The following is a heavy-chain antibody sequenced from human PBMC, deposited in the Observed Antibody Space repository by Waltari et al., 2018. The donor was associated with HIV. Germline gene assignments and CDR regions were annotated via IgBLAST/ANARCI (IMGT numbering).Heavy chain of an antibody. V-gene: IGHV1-2*02. CDR1: GYTFSDYY. CDR2: INPNSGGT. Sequence: QVQLVQSGAEVKKPGASVKGSCQASGYTFSDYYMHWVRQAPGQGLEWMGWINPNSGGTRYADKFQGRVTMTRDTSISTAYMELSRLRFDDTAVYYCARVFRGTVNYFDSRLGHWGQGTLVTVSS. J-gene: IGHJ5*02. CDR3: ARVFRGTVNYFDSRLGH. D-gene: IGHD3-22*01.